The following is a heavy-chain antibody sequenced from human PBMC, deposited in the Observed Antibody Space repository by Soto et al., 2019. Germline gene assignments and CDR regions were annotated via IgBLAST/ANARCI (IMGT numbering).Heavy chain of an antibody. V-gene: IGHV4-34*01. D-gene: IGHD6-19*01. CDR1: GESFRAYY. Sequence: PSETLSLTCGVYGESFRAYYWNWIRQSPEKGLEWIADIHYSGKTNYNPSLKSRATISKDTSKRQFSLKLTSVTAEDTAIYYCVREVSGWSSHGSFDFWGRGTTVTVSS. CDR3: VREVSGWSSHGSFDF. J-gene: IGHJ3*01. CDR2: IHYSGKT.